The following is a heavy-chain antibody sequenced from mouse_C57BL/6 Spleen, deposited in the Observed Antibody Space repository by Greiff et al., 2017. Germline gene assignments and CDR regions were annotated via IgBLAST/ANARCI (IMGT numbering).Heavy chain of an antibody. Sequence: VQLQQSGAELVRPGASVTLSCKASGYTFTDYEMHWVKQTPVHGLEWIGAIDPETGGTAYNQKFKGKAILTADKSSSTAYMELRSLTSEDSAVYYCTRGRGGDYFGYWGQGTTLTVSS. J-gene: IGHJ2*01. CDR1: GYTFTDYE. CDR2: IDPETGGT. V-gene: IGHV1-15*01. CDR3: TRGRGGDYFGY.